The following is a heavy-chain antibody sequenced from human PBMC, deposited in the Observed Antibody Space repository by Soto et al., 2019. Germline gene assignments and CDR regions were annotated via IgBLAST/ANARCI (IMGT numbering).Heavy chain of an antibody. V-gene: IGHV4-38-2*01. J-gene: IGHJ6*02. CDR3: TRGKDILRIQLWFPREHDYYYYGMDV. CDR1: GHSISSGFYY. CDR2: IYHSGST. Sequence: SETLSLTCGVSGHSISSGFYYWGWIRQSPGKGLEWIGSIYHSGSTYYNPSLKSRVTMSVDTSKNQFSLQLDSVTAADTAVYYCTRGKDILRIQLWFPREHDYYYYGMDVWGQGTTVTVSS. D-gene: IGHD5-18*01.